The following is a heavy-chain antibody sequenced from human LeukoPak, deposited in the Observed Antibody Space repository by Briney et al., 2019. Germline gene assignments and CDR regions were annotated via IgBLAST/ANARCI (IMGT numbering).Heavy chain of an antibody. Sequence: PGGSLRLSCVASGFTFSSYSMNWVRQAPGKGLEWVSSISSSSSYIYYADSVKGRLTISRDNAKNSLYLQMNSLRAEDTAVYYRARASGYCSSTSCYTPFDYWGQGTLVTVSS. CDR2: ISSSSSYI. J-gene: IGHJ4*02. CDR3: ARASGYCSSTSCYTPFDY. CDR1: GFTFSSYS. V-gene: IGHV3-21*01. D-gene: IGHD2-2*02.